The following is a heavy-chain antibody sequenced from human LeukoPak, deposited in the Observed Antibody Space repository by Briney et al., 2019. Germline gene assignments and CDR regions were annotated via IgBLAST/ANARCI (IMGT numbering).Heavy chain of an antibody. J-gene: IGHJ4*02. CDR3: VRGGDSSGNPY. CDR2: ISSSSSYT. CDR1: GFTFSDYY. V-gene: IGHV3-11*06. D-gene: IGHD3-22*01. Sequence: GGSLRLSCAASGFTFSDYYMSWIRQAPGKGLEWVSYISSSSSYTNYADSGKGRFTISRDNAKNSLYLRMNSLRAEDTAVYYCVRGGDSSGNPYWGQGTLVTASS.